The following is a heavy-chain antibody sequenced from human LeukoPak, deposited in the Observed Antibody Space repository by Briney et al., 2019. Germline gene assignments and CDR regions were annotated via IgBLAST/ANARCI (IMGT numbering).Heavy chain of an antibody. CDR1: GGSISSHY. CDR3: ARVPPFTISRGGYMDV. CDR2: IYYSGST. D-gene: IGHD3-9*01. V-gene: IGHV4-59*11. J-gene: IGHJ6*03. Sequence: NPSETLSLTCTVSGGSISSHYWSWIRQPPGKGLEWIGYIYYSGSTNYNPSLKSRVTISVDTSKNQFSLKLSPVTAADTAVYYCARVPPFTISRGGYMDVWGKGTTVTVSS.